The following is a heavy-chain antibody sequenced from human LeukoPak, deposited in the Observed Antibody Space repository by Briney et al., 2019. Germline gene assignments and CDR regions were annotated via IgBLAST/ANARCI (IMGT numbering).Heavy chain of an antibody. D-gene: IGHD3-10*01. Sequence: PGGSMRLSCAASGFTFSSYEMNWVRQAPGKGMEWVSYISSSGSSIYYADSVKRRITISRDNAKNSLYLQMNSLKSEDTAVYYCTRARVRFGSAAFDIWGQGTMVTVSS. V-gene: IGHV3-48*03. J-gene: IGHJ3*02. CDR2: ISSSGSSI. CDR1: GFTFSSYE. CDR3: TRARVRFGSAAFDI.